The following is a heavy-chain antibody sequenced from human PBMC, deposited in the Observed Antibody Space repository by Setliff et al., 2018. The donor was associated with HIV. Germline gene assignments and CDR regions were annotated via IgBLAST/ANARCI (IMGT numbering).Heavy chain of an antibody. J-gene: IGHJ4*02. D-gene: IGHD6-19*01. CDR1: GSSISSYYY. V-gene: IGHV4-4*07. Sequence: SETLSLTCTVSGSSISSYYYWSWIRQPAGKGLEWIGRIYTSGSTKYNPSLKSRVTMSVDTSKNQFSLKLSSVTAADTAVYYCARQNSGWGVGLYYFDYWGQGTLVTVSS. CDR3: ARQNSGWGVGLYYFDY. CDR2: IYTSGST.